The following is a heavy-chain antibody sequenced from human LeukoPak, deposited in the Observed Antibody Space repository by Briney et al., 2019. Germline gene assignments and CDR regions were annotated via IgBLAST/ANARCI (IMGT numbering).Heavy chain of an antibody. D-gene: IGHD6-13*01. J-gene: IGHJ5*02. V-gene: IGHV1-3*01. Sequence: ASMKVSCKASEYTFTSYAMHWVRQAPGQRLEWMGWINAGNGNTQYSQKFQGRVTITRDTSANTAYMELSSLRSEDTAVYYCARDRGIAADAPQWAINWFDPWGQGTLVTVSS. CDR2: INAGNGNT. CDR1: EYTFTSYA. CDR3: ARDRGIAADAPQWAINWFDP.